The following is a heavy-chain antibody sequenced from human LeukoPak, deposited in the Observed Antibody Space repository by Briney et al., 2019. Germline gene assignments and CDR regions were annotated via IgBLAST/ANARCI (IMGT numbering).Heavy chain of an antibody. CDR2: ISGSGGST. J-gene: IGHJ3*02. V-gene: IGHV3-23*01. D-gene: IGHD5-24*01. CDR3: AKDQGDGYKSPNAFDI. Sequence: GGSLRLSCAASGFPFSSYAMSWVRQAPGKGLEWVSAISGSGGSTYYADSVKGRFTISRDNSKNTLYLQMNSLRAEDTAVYYCAKDQGDGYKSPNAFDIWGQGTMVTVSS. CDR1: GFPFSSYA.